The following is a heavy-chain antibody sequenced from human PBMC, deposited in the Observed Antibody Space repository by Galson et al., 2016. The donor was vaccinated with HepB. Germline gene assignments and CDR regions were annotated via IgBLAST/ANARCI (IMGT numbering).Heavy chain of an antibody. D-gene: IGHD2-21*01. V-gene: IGHV3-23*01. CDR2: ISGSGGFT. J-gene: IGHJ4*02. Sequence: SLRLSCAASGFTFSSYAMSWVRQAPGKGLEWVSTISGSGGFTYYADSVKGRFTISRDNSKNTLYLQMNSLRVEDTAVYYCASPVPLGDWGQGTLVTVSS. CDR3: ASPVPLGD. CDR1: GFTFSSYA.